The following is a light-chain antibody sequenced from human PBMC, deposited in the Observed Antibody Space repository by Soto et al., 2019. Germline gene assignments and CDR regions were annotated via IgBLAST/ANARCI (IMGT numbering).Light chain of an antibody. V-gene: IGKV1-5*03. Sequence: DIQMTQSPSTLSASVGDRVTITCRASQSISSWLAWYQQKPGKAPKLLIYKASSLESGVPSRFSGSGSGTEFTLTISSLQPDDFATYYCQQRWTFGQGTKVDI. CDR1: QSISSW. CDR3: QQRWT. J-gene: IGKJ1*01. CDR2: KAS.